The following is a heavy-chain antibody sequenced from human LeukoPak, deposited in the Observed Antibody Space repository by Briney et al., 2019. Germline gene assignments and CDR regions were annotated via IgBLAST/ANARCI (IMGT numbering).Heavy chain of an antibody. CDR1: GGSISSSSYY. CDR2: IYYSGST. V-gene: IGHV4-39*07. Sequence: PSETLSLTCTVSGGSISSSSYYWGWIRQPPGKGLEWVVSIYYSGSTYYNPSLKSRVTISVDTSKNQFSLKLSSVTAADTAVYYCARAVGGTRGAFDYWGQGTLVTVSS. CDR3: ARAVGGTRGAFDY. J-gene: IGHJ4*02. D-gene: IGHD6-19*01.